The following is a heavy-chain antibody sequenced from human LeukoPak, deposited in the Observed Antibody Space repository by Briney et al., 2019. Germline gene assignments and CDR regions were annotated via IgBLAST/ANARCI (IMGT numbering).Heavy chain of an antibody. CDR1: GYTFTGYY. V-gene: IGHV1-46*01. CDR2: INPSGGST. J-gene: IGHJ4*02. Sequence: ASVKVSCKASGYTFTGYYMHWVRQAPGQGLEWMGWINPSGGSTSYAQKFQGRVTMTRDTSTSTVYMELSSLRSEDTAVYYCASYGSGTYYFDYWGQGTLVTVSS. D-gene: IGHD3-10*01. CDR3: ASYGSGTYYFDY.